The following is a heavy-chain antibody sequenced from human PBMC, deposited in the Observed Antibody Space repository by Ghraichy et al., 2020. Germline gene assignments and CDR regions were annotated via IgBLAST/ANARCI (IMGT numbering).Heavy chain of an antibody. CDR2: IKQHGNEK. Sequence: GGSLRLSCVASEFSLSNYWMTWVRQAPGKGLEWVANIKQHGNEKHYLDSVKGRFTISRDNAKNSLYLQMNSLGAEDTAVFYCARQHGGNDYTIFDFWGQGTLVTVSS. CDR3: ARQHGGNDYTIFDF. CDR1: EFSLSNYW. V-gene: IGHV3-7*03. D-gene: IGHD5-12*01. J-gene: IGHJ4*02.